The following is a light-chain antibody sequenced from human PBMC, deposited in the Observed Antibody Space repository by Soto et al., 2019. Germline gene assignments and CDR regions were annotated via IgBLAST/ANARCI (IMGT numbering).Light chain of an antibody. CDR1: SGHSSYI. CDR2: LEGSGSY. V-gene: IGLV4-60*02. J-gene: IGLJ3*02. CDR3: ETWDSNNWV. Sequence: QPVLTQSSSASASLGSSVKLTCTLSSGHSSYIIAWHQQQPGKAPRYLMKLEGSGSYNKGSGVPDRFSGSSSGADRYLTISNLQVEDEADYYCETWDSNNWVFGGGTKLTVL.